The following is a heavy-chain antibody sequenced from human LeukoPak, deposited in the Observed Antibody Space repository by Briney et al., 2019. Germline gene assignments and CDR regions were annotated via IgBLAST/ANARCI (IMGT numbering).Heavy chain of an antibody. V-gene: IGHV4-30-4*01. D-gene: IGHD5-18*01. CDR2: IYYSGST. CDR1: GGSISSGDYY. J-gene: IGHJ4*02. Sequence: PSETLSLTCTVSGGSISSGDYYWSWIRQPPGKGLEWIGYIYYSGSTYYNPSLKSRVTISVDTSKNQFSLKLNSVTAADTAVYYCARGVTQLWPPYFDYWGQGTLVTVSS. CDR3: ARGVTQLWPPYFDY.